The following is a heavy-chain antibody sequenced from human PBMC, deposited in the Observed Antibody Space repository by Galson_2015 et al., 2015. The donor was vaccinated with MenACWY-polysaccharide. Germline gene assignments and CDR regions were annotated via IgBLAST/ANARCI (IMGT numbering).Heavy chain of an antibody. J-gene: IGHJ4*02. Sequence: SLRLSCAASGFSFDYYDIHWVRRAPGKGLEWVAVISYDGREKYYADSVKGRFTISRDNSRNTMFLQMTSLRVDDTAVYYCAKKSSAGAPDHWGQGTLVTVSS. CDR1: GFSFDYYD. D-gene: IGHD1-14*01. CDR3: AKKSSAGAPDH. CDR2: ISYDGREK. V-gene: IGHV3-30*18.